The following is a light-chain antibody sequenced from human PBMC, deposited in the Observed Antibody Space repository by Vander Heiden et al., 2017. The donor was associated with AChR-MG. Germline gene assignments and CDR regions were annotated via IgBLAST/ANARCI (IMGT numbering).Light chain of an antibody. CDR1: QSISNY. V-gene: IGKV1-39*01. Sequence: DIQMTQSPSSLSASVGDRVTITCRASQSISNYLNWYQQKPGKAPKFLIYAASSLQSGLPTRFSGSGSGTDFTLTISSLQPEDFATYYCQQSYSIPYTFGQGTKLQIK. CDR2: AAS. J-gene: IGKJ2*01. CDR3: QQSYSIPYT.